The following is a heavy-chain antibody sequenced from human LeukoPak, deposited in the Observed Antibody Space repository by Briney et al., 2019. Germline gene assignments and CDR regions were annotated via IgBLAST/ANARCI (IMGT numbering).Heavy chain of an antibody. J-gene: IGHJ4*02. CDR2: TYYRSKWYN. D-gene: IGHD6-13*01. CDR3: ARSGASSKGAPFDY. V-gene: IGHV6-1*01. Sequence: SQTLSLTCAISGDSVSSNSAAWNRIRQSPSRGLEWLGRTYYRSKWYNDYAVSVKSRITINPDTSKNQFSLQLNSVTPEDTAVYYCARSGASSKGAPFDYWGQGTLVTVSS. CDR1: GDSVSSNSAA.